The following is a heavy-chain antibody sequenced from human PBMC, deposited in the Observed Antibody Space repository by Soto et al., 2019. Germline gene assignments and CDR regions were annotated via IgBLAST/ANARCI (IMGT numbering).Heavy chain of an antibody. J-gene: IGHJ4*02. CDR2: INPSGDTT. CDR3: SSPGPWFGEPRRGQDFDF. Sequence: QVQLVQSGAEVRKPGASVKVSCKASGYSVTSYYIHWVRQAPGQGLEGMGIINPSGDTTTYAQRLQGRVTMTRDTSTNAIHVGRRARRSEDTSVYFCSSPGPWFGEPRRGQDFDFWCQGTLVTVSS. CDR1: GYSVTSYY. V-gene: IGHV1-46*03. D-gene: IGHD3-10*01.